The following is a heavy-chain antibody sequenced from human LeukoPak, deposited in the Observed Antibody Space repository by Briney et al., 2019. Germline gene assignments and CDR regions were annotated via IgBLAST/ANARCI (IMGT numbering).Heavy chain of an antibody. V-gene: IGHV4-4*07. CDR2: IYTSGST. CDR1: GGSISSYY. CDR3: ARDFKRKEWFGDRNWFDP. D-gene: IGHD3-10*01. J-gene: IGHJ5*02. Sequence: SETLSLTCTVSGGSISSYYWSRIRQPAGKGLGWIGRIYTSGSTNYNPSLKSRVTMSVDTSKNQFSLKLSSVTAADTAVYYCARDFKRKEWFGDRNWFDPWGQGTLVTVSS.